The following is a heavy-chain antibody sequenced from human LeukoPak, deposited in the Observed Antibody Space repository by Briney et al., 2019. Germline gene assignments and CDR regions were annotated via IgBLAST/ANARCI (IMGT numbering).Heavy chain of an antibody. V-gene: IGHV4-61*01. Sequence: SETLSLTCTVSGGSVSSGSYYWSWIRQPPGKGLEWIGYIYYSGSTNYNPSLKSRVTISVDTSKNQFSLKLSSVTVADTAVYYCARSSITMVRGVTENWFDPWGQGTLVTVSS. J-gene: IGHJ5*02. CDR1: GGSVSSGSYY. CDR2: IYYSGST. D-gene: IGHD3-10*01. CDR3: ARSSITMVRGVTENWFDP.